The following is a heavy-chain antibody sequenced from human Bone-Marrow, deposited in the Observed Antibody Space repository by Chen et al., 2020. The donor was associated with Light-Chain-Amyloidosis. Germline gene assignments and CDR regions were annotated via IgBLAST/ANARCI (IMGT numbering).Heavy chain of an antibody. V-gene: IGHV5-51*01. CDR1: GSTFPNYW. D-gene: IGHD5-12*01. CDR3: ARRRDGYNFDY. J-gene: IGHJ4*02. CDR2: IYPDDSGA. Sequence: EVQLEQSGPEVKKPGESLKISCKGSGSTFPNYWIGWVRQMPGKGLEWMGVIYPDDSGARYSPSFEGQVTISADKSITTAYLQWRSLKASDTAMYYCARRRDGYNFDYWGQGTLVTVSS.